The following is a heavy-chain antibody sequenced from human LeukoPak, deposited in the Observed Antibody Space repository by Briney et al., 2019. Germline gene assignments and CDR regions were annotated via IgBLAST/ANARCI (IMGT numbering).Heavy chain of an antibody. CDR2: ISSSSSYI. V-gene: IGHV3-21*01. CDR3: ARDRDWNGAFDI. D-gene: IGHD1-1*01. J-gene: IGHJ3*02. CDR1: GFTFSSYW. Sequence: PGGSLRLSCAASGFTFSSYWMHWVRQAPGKGLEWVSSISSSSSYIYYADSVKGRFTISRDNAKNSLYLQMNSLRAEDTAVYYCARDRDWNGAFDIWGQGTMVTVSS.